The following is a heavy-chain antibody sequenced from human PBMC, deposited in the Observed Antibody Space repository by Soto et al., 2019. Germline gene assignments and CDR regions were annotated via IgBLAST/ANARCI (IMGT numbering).Heavy chain of an antibody. CDR3: ARDVGV. J-gene: IGHJ6*04. CDR2: IYSGGST. Sequence: EVQLVESGGGLVQRGGSLRLSCAASGITVYNNYMSWVRQAPGKGLEGVSVIYSGGSTSNADSMKGRFTISRDGSKNTVYLQMNSLRAEHTAVYYCARDVGVWGRGTTVTVSS. V-gene: IGHV3-66*01. CDR1: GITVYNNY.